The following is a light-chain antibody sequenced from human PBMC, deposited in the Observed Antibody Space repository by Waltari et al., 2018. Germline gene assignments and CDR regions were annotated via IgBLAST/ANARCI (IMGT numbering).Light chain of an antibody. Sequence: EIVLTQSPATLSLSPGERATLSCRASQSVSNFLAWYQQKPGQAPRLLIYEASKRATGIPARFSCSGSGTDFTLTISSLEPEDFAVYYCQQRSNWPPLTFGGGTKVEIK. CDR3: QQRSNWPPLT. V-gene: IGKV3-11*01. CDR1: QSVSNF. J-gene: IGKJ4*01. CDR2: EAS.